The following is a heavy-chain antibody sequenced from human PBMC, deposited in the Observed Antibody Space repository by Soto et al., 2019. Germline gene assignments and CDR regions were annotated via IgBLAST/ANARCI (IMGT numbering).Heavy chain of an antibody. J-gene: IGHJ6*02. CDR1: GDSISSDYYH. V-gene: IGHV4-30-4*08. CDR2: IHHSGSI. Sequence: SETLSLTCTVSGDSISSDYYHWTWIRQSPGKGLEWIGYIHHSGSILYNPSLKSRVTISVDTSKNQFSLHLTSVTAADTAVYFCAREHHGGDSMDVWGPGTTVTVSS. D-gene: IGHD2-21*02. CDR3: AREHHGGDSMDV.